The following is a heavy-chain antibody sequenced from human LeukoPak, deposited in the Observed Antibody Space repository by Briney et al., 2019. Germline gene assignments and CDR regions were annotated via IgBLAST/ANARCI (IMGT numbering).Heavy chain of an antibody. CDR1: GFTFSSYA. CDR2: ISGSGGST. V-gene: IGHV3-23*01. J-gene: IGHJ6*02. D-gene: IGHD3-10*01. Sequence: GGSLRLSCAASGFTFSSYAMSWVRQAPGKGLEWVSAISGSGGSTYYADSVKGRFTISRDNSKNTLYLQMNSLRAEDTAVYYCAKDCGVRGVIARYYYYGMDVWGQGTTVTVSS. CDR3: AKDCGVRGVIARYYYYGMDV.